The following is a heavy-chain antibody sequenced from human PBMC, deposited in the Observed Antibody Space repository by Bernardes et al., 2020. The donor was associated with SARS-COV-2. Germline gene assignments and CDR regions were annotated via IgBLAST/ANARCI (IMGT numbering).Heavy chain of an antibody. J-gene: IGHJ3*02. D-gene: IGHD7-27*01. V-gene: IGHV4-59*01. Sequence: SETLSLTCTVSGGSISSYYWSWIRQPPGKGLEWIGYIYYSGSTNYNPSLKSRVTISVDTSKNQFSLKLSSVTAADTAVYYCARDRWGSGAFGIWGQGTMVTVSS. CDR3: ARDRWGSGAFGI. CDR2: IYYSGST. CDR1: GGSISSYY.